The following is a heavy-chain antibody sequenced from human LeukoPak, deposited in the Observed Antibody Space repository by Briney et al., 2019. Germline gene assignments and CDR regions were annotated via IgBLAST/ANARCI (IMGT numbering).Heavy chain of an antibody. D-gene: IGHD2-21*02. J-gene: IGHJ4*02. Sequence: GASVKVSCKASGYTFTSYAINWVRQAPGQGLEWKGWINTNTGNPTYAQGFTGRFVFSLDTSVSTAYLQISSLKDEDTAIYYCARDRGLTAYCGGDCFEAEYWGQGTLVTVSS. V-gene: IGHV7-4-1*02. CDR2: INTNTGNP. CDR1: GYTFTSYA. CDR3: ARDRGLTAYCGGDCFEAEY.